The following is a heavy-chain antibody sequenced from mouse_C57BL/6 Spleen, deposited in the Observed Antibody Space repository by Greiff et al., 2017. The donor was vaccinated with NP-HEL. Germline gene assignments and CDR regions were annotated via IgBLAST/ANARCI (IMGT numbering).Heavy chain of an antibody. CDR1: GYTFTDYY. CDR2: IYPGSGNT. J-gene: IGHJ4*01. CDR3: ARPPYDYDDAMDY. D-gene: IGHD2-4*01. V-gene: IGHV1-76*01. Sequence: QVQLKESGAELVRPGASVKLSCKASGYTFTDYYINWVKQRPGQGLEWIARIYPGSGNTYYNEKFKGKATLTAEKSSSTAYMQLSSLTSEDSAVYFCARPPYDYDDAMDYWGQGTSVTVSS.